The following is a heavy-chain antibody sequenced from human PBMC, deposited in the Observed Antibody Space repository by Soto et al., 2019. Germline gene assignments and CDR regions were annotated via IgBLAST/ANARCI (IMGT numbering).Heavy chain of an antibody. D-gene: IGHD2-15*01. CDR2: IIPIFGTA. CDR3: ARASAYCSGGSGLPYYYYYGMDV. Sequence: QVQLVQSGAEVKKPGSSVKVSCKASGGTFSSYAISWVRQAPGQGLEWMGGIIPIFGTANYAQKFQGRVTITADESTSTAYMELSSLRSEDTAVYYCARASAYCSGGSGLPYYYYYGMDVWGQGTTVTVSS. V-gene: IGHV1-69*01. CDR1: GGTFSSYA. J-gene: IGHJ6*02.